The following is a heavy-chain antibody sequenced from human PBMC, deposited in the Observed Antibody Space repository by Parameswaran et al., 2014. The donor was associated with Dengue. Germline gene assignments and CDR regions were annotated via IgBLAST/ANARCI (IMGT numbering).Heavy chain of an antibody. V-gene: IGHV4-34*01. J-gene: IGHJ6*02. CDR3: ARYRGPIAARPRYYGMDV. D-gene: IGHD6-6*01. CDR2: INHSGST. Sequence: VRQAPGKGLEWIGEINHSGSTNYNPSLKSRVTISVDTSKNQFSLKLSSVTAADTAVYYCARYRGPIAARPRYYGMDVWGQGTTVTVSS.